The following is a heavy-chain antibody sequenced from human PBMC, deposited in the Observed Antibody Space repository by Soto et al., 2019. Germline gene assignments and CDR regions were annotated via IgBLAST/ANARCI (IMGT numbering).Heavy chain of an antibody. D-gene: IGHD5-12*01. CDR1: GYTFTGYY. J-gene: IGHJ4*02. V-gene: IGHV1-2*04. CDR2: INPNSGGT. CDR3: ATTRYSGYDYPYFDY. Sequence: GPSVKVSCKASGYTFTGYYMHWVRQAPGQGLEWMGWINPNSGGTNYAQKFQGWVAMTRDTSISTAYMELSRLRSDDTAVYYCATTRYSGYDYPYFDYWGQGTLVTVSS.